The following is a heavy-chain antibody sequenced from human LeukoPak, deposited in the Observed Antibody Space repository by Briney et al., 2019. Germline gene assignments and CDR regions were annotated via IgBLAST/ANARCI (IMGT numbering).Heavy chain of an antibody. CDR3: ARDTYGGANS. CDR1: GFTFSSYA. V-gene: IGHV3-30*04. J-gene: IGHJ4*02. D-gene: IGHD4-23*01. Sequence: GGSLRLSCAASGFTFSSYAMHWVRQAPGKGLEWVAVISYDGSNKYYADSVKGRFTISRDNSKNTLYLQMNSLRPEDTAVYYCARDTYGGANSWGQGTLVTVSS. CDR2: ISYDGSNK.